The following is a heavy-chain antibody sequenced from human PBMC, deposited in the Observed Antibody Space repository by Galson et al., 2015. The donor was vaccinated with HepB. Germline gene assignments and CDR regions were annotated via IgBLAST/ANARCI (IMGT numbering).Heavy chain of an antibody. CDR2: IIPIFGTA. CDR3: ARRFREYSSSSALTH. D-gene: IGHD6-6*01. Sequence: KVSCKASGGTFSSYAISWVRQAPGQGLEWMGGIIPIFGTANYAQKFQGRVTITADKSTSTAYMELSSLRSEDTAVYYCARRFREYSSSSALTHWGQGTLVTVSS. CDR1: GGTFSSYA. J-gene: IGHJ4*02. V-gene: IGHV1-69*06.